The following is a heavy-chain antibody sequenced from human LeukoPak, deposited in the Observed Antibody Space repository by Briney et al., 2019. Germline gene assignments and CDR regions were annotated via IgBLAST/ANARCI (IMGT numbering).Heavy chain of an antibody. Sequence: GGSLRLSCAASGFTFSNYGMHWVRQAPGKGLEWISFIRYDGSEKYYVDSVKGRFTISRDNSKNTLYLQMNSLRVEDTAVYYCAKDPWDCSINSCPMYHYYMAVWGKGPTVTVSS. CDR1: GFTFSNYG. J-gene: IGHJ6*03. D-gene: IGHD4-11*01. CDR3: AKDPWDCSINSCPMYHYYMAV. CDR2: IRYDGSEK. V-gene: IGHV3-30*02.